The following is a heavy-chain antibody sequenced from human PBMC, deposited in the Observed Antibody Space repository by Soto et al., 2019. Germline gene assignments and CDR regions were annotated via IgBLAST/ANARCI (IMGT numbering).Heavy chain of an antibody. Sequence: PSETLSLTCTVSGGSISSYYWSWIQQPPGKGLEWIGYIYCSGSTNYNPSLKSRVTISVDTSKNQFSLKLSSVTAADTAVYYCARMVLGIAAAGILYYYGMDVWGQGTTVTVSS. D-gene: IGHD6-13*01. V-gene: IGHV4-59*01. CDR1: GGSISSYY. CDR3: ARMVLGIAAAGILYYYGMDV. CDR2: IYCSGST. J-gene: IGHJ6*02.